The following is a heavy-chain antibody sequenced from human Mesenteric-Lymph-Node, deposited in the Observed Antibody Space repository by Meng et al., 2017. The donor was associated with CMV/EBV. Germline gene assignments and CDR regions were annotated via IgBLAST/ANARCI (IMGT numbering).Heavy chain of an antibody. V-gene: IGHV3-30-3*01. D-gene: IGHD2-2*01. J-gene: IGHJ6*02. CDR3: TVVVPTALIGDV. CDR2: ISYDGSNK. CDR1: GFTFSSYA. Sequence: GESLKISCAASGFTFSSYAMHWVRQAPGKGLEWVAVISYDGSNKYYADSVKGRFTISRDNSKNTLYLQMNSLRAEDTAVYFCTVVVPTALIGDVWGQGTTVTVSS.